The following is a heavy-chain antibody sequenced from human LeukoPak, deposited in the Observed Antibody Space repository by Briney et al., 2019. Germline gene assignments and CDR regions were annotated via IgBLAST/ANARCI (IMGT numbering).Heavy chain of an antibody. CDR1: GGSISSGSYY. CDR3: ARATYYYDSSGRTDAFDI. V-gene: IGHV4-61*02. D-gene: IGHD3-22*01. Sequence: PSETLSLTCTVSGGSISSGSYYWSWIRQPAGKGLEWIGRIYTSGSTNYNPSLKSRVTTSVDTSKNQFSLKLSSVTAADTAVYYCARATYYYDSSGRTDAFDIWGQGTMVTVSS. J-gene: IGHJ3*02. CDR2: IYTSGST.